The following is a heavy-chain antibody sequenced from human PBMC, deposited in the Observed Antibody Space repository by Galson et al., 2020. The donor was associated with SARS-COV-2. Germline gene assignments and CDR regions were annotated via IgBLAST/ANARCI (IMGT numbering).Heavy chain of an antibody. Sequence: LSLTCAASGFTFSSYDMHWVRQATGKGLEWVSAIGTAGDTYYPGSVKGRFTISRENAKNSLYLQMNSLRAGDTAVYYCARSLRVWSGRPAPLDVWGKGTTVTVSS. J-gene: IGHJ6*04. CDR3: ARSLRVWSGRPAPLDV. CDR1: GFTFSSYD. CDR2: IGTAGDT. D-gene: IGHD3-3*01. V-gene: IGHV3-13*04.